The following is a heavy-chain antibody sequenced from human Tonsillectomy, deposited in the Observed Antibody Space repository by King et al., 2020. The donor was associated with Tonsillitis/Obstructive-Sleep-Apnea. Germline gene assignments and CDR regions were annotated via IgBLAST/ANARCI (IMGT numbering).Heavy chain of an antibody. J-gene: IGHJ3*02. CDR3: AGHQERGLRGAVPDTFDI. CDR2: INTNTGNP. D-gene: IGHD1-26*01. V-gene: IGHV7-4-1*02. Sequence: VQLVESGSELKKPGASVKISCKASGYTFTKYTVNWVRQAPGQGLQWMGWINTNTGNPTYAQGFTGRFVFSLDTSVNTAYLLISSLKSEDTAVYYCAGHQERGLRGAVPDTFDIWGQGTMVTVSS. CDR1: GYTFTKYT.